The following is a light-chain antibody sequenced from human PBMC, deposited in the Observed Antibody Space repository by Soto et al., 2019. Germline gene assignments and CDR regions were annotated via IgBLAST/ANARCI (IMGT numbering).Light chain of an antibody. Sequence: DIQMTQSPSSLSASVGDRVTITCQASQDIKNYLNWYQQKPGKAPKLLIYDASSLETGVPSRFSGSGSGTDFTFSISTLQPEDIATYYCQQYNSLPLDFGPGTKVDIK. V-gene: IGKV1-33*01. CDR3: QQYNSLPLD. J-gene: IGKJ3*01. CDR1: QDIKNY. CDR2: DAS.